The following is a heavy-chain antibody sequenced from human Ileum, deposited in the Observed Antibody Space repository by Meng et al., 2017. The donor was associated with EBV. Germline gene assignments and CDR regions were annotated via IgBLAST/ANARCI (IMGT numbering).Heavy chain of an antibody. CDR1: GFTLGDYY. CDR2: IDSGSTTI. V-gene: IGHV3-11*01. CDR3: ARENYGSDY. J-gene: IGHJ4*02. Sequence: VQLGGAGGGLVNPGGSLSLSCVASGFTLGDYYMGWTRQAPGKGLEWISYIDSGSTTINYADSVKGRFTISRDNAMNTLYLEMNYLRADDTAVYYCARENYGSDYWGQGTLVTVSS. D-gene: IGHD4-17*01.